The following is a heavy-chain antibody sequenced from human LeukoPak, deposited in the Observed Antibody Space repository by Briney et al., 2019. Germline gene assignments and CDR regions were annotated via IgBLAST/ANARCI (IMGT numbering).Heavy chain of an antibody. CDR1: GGSISSYY. J-gene: IGHJ4*02. Sequence: PSETLSLTCTVSGGSISSYYWSWIRQPPGKGLEWIGYIYYSGSTNYNPSLKSRVTISVDTSKNQFSLKLSSVTAADTVVYYCARDYGDYWGQGTLVTVSS. CDR2: IYYSGST. D-gene: IGHD3-10*01. CDR3: ARDYGDY. V-gene: IGHV4-59*01.